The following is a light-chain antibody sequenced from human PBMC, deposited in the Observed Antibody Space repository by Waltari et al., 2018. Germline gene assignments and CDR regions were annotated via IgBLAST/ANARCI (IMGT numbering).Light chain of an antibody. Sequence: EIVMTQSPATLSVSPGERATLSSRASQSVGSNLAWYQQKPGQAPRLLIYGPPARATGIPARFTGSGSGTEFTLTISSLQSEDFAVYSCQQYNNRPPTFGHGTKVDI. V-gene: IGKV3-15*01. CDR1: QSVGSN. CDR2: GPP. J-gene: IGKJ1*01. CDR3: QQYNNRPPT.